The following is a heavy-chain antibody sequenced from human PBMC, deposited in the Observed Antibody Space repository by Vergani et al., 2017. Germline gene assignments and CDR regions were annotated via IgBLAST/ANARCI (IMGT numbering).Heavy chain of an antibody. D-gene: IGHD3-3*01. J-gene: IGHJ4*02. CDR1: GFTFSSYG. Sequence: QVQLVESGGGVVQPGRSLRLSCAASGFTFSSYGMHWVRQAPGKGLEWVAVISYDGSNKYYADSVKGRFTISRDNSKNTLYLQMNSLRAEDTAVYYCAKLPEAPQNDFWSGLDFDYWGQGTLVTVSS. V-gene: IGHV3-30*18. CDR3: AKLPEAPQNDFWSGLDFDY. CDR2: ISYDGSNK.